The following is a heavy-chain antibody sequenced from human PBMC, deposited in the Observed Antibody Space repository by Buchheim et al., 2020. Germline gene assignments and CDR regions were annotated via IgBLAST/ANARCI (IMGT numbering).Heavy chain of an antibody. CDR1: GFMFSNYA. D-gene: IGHD5-12*01. CDR2: IRGDGGNT. Sequence: EVQLLESGGNLVQPGGSLRLSCAASGFMFSNYAMTWVHQAPGKGLEWVSAIRGDGGNTYYADSVKGRFTISRDNSQNTLYLQMGSLRAEDTGIYYCAKSEYSDLYYSYYLDVWGKGTT. CDR3: AKSEYSDLYYSYYLDV. V-gene: IGHV3-23*01. J-gene: IGHJ6*03.